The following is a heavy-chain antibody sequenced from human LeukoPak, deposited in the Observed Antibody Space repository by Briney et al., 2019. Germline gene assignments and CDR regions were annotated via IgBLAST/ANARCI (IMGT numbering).Heavy chain of an antibody. D-gene: IGHD1-26*01. J-gene: IGHJ4*02. CDR3: AREAKVGGALQY. Sequence: GGSLRLSCAASGFTFSDYWMHWVRQAPGRGLVWVSRINTDGSFTRYADSVQGRFTISRDTAKNTLFLQMNSLRAEDTAVYYCAREAKVGGALQYWGQGILVTVSS. V-gene: IGHV3-74*01. CDR2: INTDGSFT. CDR1: GFTFSDYW.